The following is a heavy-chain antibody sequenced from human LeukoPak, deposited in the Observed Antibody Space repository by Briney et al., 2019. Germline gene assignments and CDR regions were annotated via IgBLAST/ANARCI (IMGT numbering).Heavy chain of an antibody. D-gene: IGHD3-10*01. CDR1: GGTFSSYA. CDR3: ARDYGERPSYYYYYMDV. J-gene: IGHJ6*03. V-gene: IGHV1-69*13. Sequence: PVKVSCKASGGTFSSYAISWVRQAPGQGLEWMGGIIPIFGTANYAQKFQGRVTITADESTSTAYMELSSLRSEDTAVYYCARDYGERPSYYYYYMDVWGKGTTVTVSS. CDR2: IIPIFGTA.